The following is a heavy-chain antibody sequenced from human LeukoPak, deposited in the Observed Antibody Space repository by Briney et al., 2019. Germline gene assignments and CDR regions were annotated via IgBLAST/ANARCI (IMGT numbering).Heavy chain of an antibody. CDR1: VGSISIVGYY. CDR2: IYYSGST. J-gene: IGHJ5*02. Sequence: SETLSLTCTVSVGSISIVGYYWSWIRQHPGKGLESSGYIYYSGSTYYNPSRKSQGTISLDTAKNQFSLKLNSVTAADTAVYYCARDRAGMKWFDPWGQGTLVTVSS. CDR3: ARDRAGMKWFDP. V-gene: IGHV4-31*01. D-gene: IGHD6-19*01.